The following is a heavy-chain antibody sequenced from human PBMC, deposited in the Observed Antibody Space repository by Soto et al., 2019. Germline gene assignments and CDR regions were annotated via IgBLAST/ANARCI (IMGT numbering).Heavy chain of an antibody. CDR3: ARDLVSRDGYNSASVDDY. D-gene: IGHD5-12*01. J-gene: IGHJ4*02. CDR2: ISAYNGNT. CDR1: GYTFTSYG. Sequence: ASVKVSCKASGYTFTSYGISWVRQAPGQGLEWMGWISAYNGNTNYAQKLQGRVTMTTDTSTSTAYMELRSLRSDDTAVYYCARDLVSRDGYNSASVDDYWGQGTLVTVS. V-gene: IGHV1-18*01.